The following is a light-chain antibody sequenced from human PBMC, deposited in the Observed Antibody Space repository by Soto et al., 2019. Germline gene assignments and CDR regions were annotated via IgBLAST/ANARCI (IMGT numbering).Light chain of an antibody. J-gene: IGKJ1*01. CDR3: QQYNKWPLT. CDR1: QTVGSN. V-gene: IGKV3-15*01. Sequence: EIVMTQSPATLSVSPGERATLSCRASQTVGSNLAWYQQKPGQVPRHLIYGASTRATGIPARFSGSGSGTEFTLTISSLQSEDFAVYYCQQYNKWPLTFGQGTKVEIK. CDR2: GAS.